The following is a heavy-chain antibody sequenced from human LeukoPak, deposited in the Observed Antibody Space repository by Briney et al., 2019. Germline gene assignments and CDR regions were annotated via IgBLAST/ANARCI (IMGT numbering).Heavy chain of an antibody. CDR3: ARGKKYYYDSSGYPGWGGYYYYGMDV. CDR1: GDSVSSNSAA. J-gene: IGHJ6*02. Sequence: SQTLSLTCAISGDSVSSNSAAWNWIRQSPSTGLEYLGRTYYRSKWYSDYAVSVKSRITINADTSKNQFSLKLSSVTAADTAVYYCARGKKYYYDSSGYPGWGGYYYYGMDVWGQGTTVTVSS. D-gene: IGHD3-22*01. V-gene: IGHV6-1*01. CDR2: TYYRSKWYS.